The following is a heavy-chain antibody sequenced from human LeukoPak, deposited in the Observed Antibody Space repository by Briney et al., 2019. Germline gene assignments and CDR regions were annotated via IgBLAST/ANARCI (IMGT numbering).Heavy chain of an antibody. Sequence: GASVKVSCKASGYTFTGYYMHWVRQAPGQGREWMGWINPNSGGTNYAQKFQGRVTMTRDTSISTAYMELSRLRSDDTAVYYCARSVYFDWLSLNWGQGTLVTVSS. CDR3: ARSVYFDWLSLN. V-gene: IGHV1-2*02. D-gene: IGHD3-9*01. J-gene: IGHJ4*02. CDR2: INPNSGGT. CDR1: GYTFTGYY.